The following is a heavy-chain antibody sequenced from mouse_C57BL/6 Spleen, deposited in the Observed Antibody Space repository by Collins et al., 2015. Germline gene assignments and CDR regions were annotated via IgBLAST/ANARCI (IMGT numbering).Heavy chain of an antibody. CDR1: FAFSSYD. CDR2: ISSGGGST. Sequence: FAFSSYDMSWVRQTPEKRLEWVAYISSGGGSTYYPDTVKGRFTISRDNAKNTLYLQMSSLKSEDTAMYYCARHGVRDYFDYWGQGTTLTVSS. D-gene: IGHD2-14*01. CDR3: ARHGVRDYFDY. J-gene: IGHJ2*01. V-gene: IGHV5-12-1*01.